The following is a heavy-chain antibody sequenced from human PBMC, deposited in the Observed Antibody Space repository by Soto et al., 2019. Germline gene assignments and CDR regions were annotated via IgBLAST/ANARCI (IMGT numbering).Heavy chain of an antibody. CDR3: ARHLGYSSGWYFYLKWFDP. Sequence: PSETLSLTCTVSGGPISSSSYYWGWIRQPPGKGLEWIGSIYYSGSTYYNPSLKSRVTISVDTSKNQFSLKLSSVTAADTAVYYCARHLGYSSGWYFYLKWFDPWGQGTLVTAPQ. D-gene: IGHD6-19*01. V-gene: IGHV4-39*01. J-gene: IGHJ5*02. CDR1: GGPISSSSYY. CDR2: IYYSGST.